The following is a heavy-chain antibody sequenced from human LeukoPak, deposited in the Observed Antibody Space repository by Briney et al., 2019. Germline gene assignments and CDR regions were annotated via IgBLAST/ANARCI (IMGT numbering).Heavy chain of an antibody. Sequence: GSLRLSCVVSESPVSNYAMSWVRQAPGKGLDWLSTISGSGSSTYYPEAVKGRFTISRDNSKNTLYLQMNSLRVEDTAVYYWARDRGSDIVIVPADIRPSTYSYYGLDVWGQGTTVTVSS. CDR1: ESPVSNYA. V-gene: IGHV3-23*01. CDR2: ISGSGSST. D-gene: IGHD2-2*01. CDR3: ARDRGSDIVIVPADIRPSTYSYYGLDV. J-gene: IGHJ6*02.